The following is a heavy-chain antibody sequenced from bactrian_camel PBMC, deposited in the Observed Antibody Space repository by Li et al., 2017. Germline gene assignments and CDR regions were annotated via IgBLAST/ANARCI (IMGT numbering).Heavy chain of an antibody. CDR2: INDANHNGLT. CDR3: AAGTSLKGRGAFVRSWYNAEDYSY. CDR1: GLTFAAYA. V-gene: IGHV3S44*01. D-gene: IGHD2*01. J-gene: IGHJ4*01. Sequence: VQLVESGGGLVQPGESLSLSCVVSGLTFAAYAWTWARQAPGKGFEWVATINDANHNGLTAYAPFAEGRFTISLGNAKVSLQLNNLKPEDTATYYCAAGTSLKGRGAFVRSWYNAEDYSYWGQGTQVTVS.